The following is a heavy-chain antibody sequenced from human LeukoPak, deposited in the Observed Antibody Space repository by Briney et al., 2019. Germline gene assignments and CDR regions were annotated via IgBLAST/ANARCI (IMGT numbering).Heavy chain of an antibody. CDR3: ARNIPVTRWGY. D-gene: IGHD2-21*01. J-gene: IGHJ4*02. V-gene: IGHV3-66*01. CDR2: IYSGGST. Sequence: GGSPRLSCAASGFTVSNNYMTWVRQAPGKGLEWVSLIYSGGSTYYADSVKGRFTISRDNSKNTVYLQMNSLRAEDTAVYYCARNIPVTRWGYWGQGTLVTVFS. CDR1: GFTVSNNY.